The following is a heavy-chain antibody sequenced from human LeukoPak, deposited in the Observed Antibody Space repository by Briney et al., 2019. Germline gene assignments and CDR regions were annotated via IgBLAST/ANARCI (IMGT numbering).Heavy chain of an antibody. D-gene: IGHD3-9*01. J-gene: IGHJ4*02. CDR3: AKGNDILTGYYHY. Sequence: GGSLRLSCAASGLTFSNYAMSWDRQAPGKGLEWVSVVSSSGGSIYYADSVKGRFTISRDNSKNTLYLQMNSLRAEDTAVYYCAKGNDILTGYYHYWGQGTLVTVS. CDR2: VSSSGGSI. CDR1: GLTFSNYA. V-gene: IGHV3-23*01.